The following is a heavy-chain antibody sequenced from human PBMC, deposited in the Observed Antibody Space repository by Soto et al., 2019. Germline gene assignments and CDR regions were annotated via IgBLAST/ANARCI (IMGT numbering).Heavy chain of an antibody. CDR1: GGSVSSSSYY. V-gene: IGHV4-39*01. D-gene: IGHD6-19*01. CDR3: ARQDSSGWFGYYYGMDV. CDR2: IYYSGTT. Sequence: PSETLSLTCTVSGGSVSSSSYYWGWIRQPPGKVLEWIGSIYYSGTTYYNPSLQSRVTISVDTSKNQFSLKLSSMTAADTAVYYCARQDSSGWFGYYYGMDVWGQGTTVTVSS. J-gene: IGHJ6*02.